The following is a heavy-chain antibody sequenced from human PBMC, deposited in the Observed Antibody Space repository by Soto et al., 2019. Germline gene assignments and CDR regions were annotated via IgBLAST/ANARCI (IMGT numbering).Heavy chain of an antibody. V-gene: IGHV3-72*01. CDR3: ARGASGGSSANYYGFDV. D-gene: IGHD2-15*01. CDR2: SRNKAHSYTT. Sequence: EVRLVESGGGLVQPGGSLRLSCAASGFTFSDYYMDWVRQTPGKGLEWVGRSRNKAHSYTTKYAASVQGRFTVSRDGSKNSFYLQMDSLKTDDTAVYYCARGASGGSSANYYGFDVWVQGTTVIVSS. CDR1: GFTFSDYY. J-gene: IGHJ6*02.